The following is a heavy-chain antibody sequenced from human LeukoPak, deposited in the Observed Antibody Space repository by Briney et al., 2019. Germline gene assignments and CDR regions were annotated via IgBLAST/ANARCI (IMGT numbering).Heavy chain of an antibody. D-gene: IGHD6-19*01. CDR3: AITKTVAGESFDY. J-gene: IGHJ4*02. CDR1: GFTFSSYG. V-gene: IGHV3-30*03. CDR2: ISYDGSNK. Sequence: PGRSLRLSGAASGFTFSSYGMHWVRQAPGKGLEWVAVISYDGSNKYYADSVKGRFTISRDNSKNTLYLQMNSLRAEDTAVYYCAITKTVAGESFDYWGQGTLVTVSS.